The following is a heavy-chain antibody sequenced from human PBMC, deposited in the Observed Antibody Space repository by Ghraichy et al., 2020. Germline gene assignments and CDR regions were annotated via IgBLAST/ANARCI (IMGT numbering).Heavy chain of an antibody. V-gene: IGHV3-7*01. D-gene: IGHD6-6*01. Sequence: GGSLRLSCAASGFTFSSYWMSWVRQAPGKGLEWVANIKQDGSEKYYVDSVKGRFTISRDNAKNSLYLQMNSLRAEDTAVYYCARDDVAARLSVYYYYYGMDVWGQGTTVTVSS. CDR2: IKQDGSEK. J-gene: IGHJ6*02. CDR1: GFTFSSYW. CDR3: ARDDVAARLSVYYYYYGMDV.